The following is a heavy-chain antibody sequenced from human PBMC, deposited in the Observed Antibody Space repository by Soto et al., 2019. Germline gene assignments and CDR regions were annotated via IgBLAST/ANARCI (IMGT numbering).Heavy chain of an antibody. J-gene: IGHJ4*02. CDR1: GGSFNGYY. Sequence: QVQLQSWGAGLLKPSETLSLTCAVYGGSFNGYYWSWIRQPPGKGLEWIGEINHSGRTNSNPSLKSRVTISVDTSRNQFSLKLSSVTAADTAVYYCARQETVIGIHTFAYWGQGTLDTVSS. V-gene: IGHV4-34*01. CDR2: INHSGRT. CDR3: ARQETVIGIHTFAY. D-gene: IGHD3-16*02.